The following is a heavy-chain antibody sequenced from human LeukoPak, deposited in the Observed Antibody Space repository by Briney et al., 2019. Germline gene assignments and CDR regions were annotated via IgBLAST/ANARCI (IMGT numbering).Heavy chain of an antibody. J-gene: IGHJ4*02. D-gene: IGHD3-22*01. CDR3: ASWYYYDSSGLR. CDR2: ISSSGSTI. Sequence: GGSLRLSCAASGFTFSDYYMSWIRQAPGKGLEWVSYISSSGSTIYYADSVKGRFTISRDNAKNSLYLQMNSLRVEDTAVYYCASWYYYDSSGLRWGQGTLVTVSS. CDR1: GFTFSDYY. V-gene: IGHV3-11*01.